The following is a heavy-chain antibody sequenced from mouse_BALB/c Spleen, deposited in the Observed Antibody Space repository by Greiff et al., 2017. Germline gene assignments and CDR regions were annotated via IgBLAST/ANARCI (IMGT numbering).Heavy chain of an antibody. CDR3: ARSALSMDY. D-gene: IGHD3-1*01. V-gene: IGHV14-1*02. CDR2: IDPENGNT. CDR1: GFNIKDYY. J-gene: IGHJ4*01. Sequence: VQLQQSGAGLVRPGALVKLSCKASGFNIKDYYMHWVKQRPEQGLEWIGWIDPENGNTIYDPKFQGKASITADTSSNTAYLQLSSLTSEDTAVYYCARSALSMDYWGQGTSVTVSS.